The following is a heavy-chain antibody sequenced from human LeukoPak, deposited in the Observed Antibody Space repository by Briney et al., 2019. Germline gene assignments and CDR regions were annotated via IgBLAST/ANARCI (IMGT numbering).Heavy chain of an antibody. J-gene: IGHJ6*02. CDR1: GYTFTGYY. V-gene: IGHV1-2*02. Sequence: ASVKVSCKASGYTFTGYYMHWVRQAPGQGLEWMGWINPNSGGTNYAQKFQGRVTMTGDTSISTAYMELSRLRSDDTAVYYCARDIVVVPAALGMDVWGQGTTVTVSS. CDR3: ARDIVVVPAALGMDV. D-gene: IGHD2-2*01. CDR2: INPNSGGT.